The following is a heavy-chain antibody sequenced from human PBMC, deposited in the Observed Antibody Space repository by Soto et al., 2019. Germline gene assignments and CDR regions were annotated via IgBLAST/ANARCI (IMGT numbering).Heavy chain of an antibody. CDR1: GGTLINYA. J-gene: IGHJ4*02. Sequence: QVQLVQSGAEMKKPGSSVKVSCKASGGTLINYAISWVRQAPGQGLEWMGGVIPMFGTTNYAQKFQGRVTIIADKSTSTVYMDLGRLTSEDTALYYCAREGGSYCDNWGQGTLVTVSS. D-gene: IGHD3-10*01. V-gene: IGHV1-69*06. CDR3: AREGGSYCDN. CDR2: VIPMFGTT.